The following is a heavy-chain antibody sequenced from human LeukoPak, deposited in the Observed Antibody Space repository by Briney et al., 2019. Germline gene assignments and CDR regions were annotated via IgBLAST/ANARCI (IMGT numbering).Heavy chain of an antibody. J-gene: IGHJ4*02. CDR2: ISYDGSNK. D-gene: IGHD1-26*01. Sequence: GGSLRLSCAASGFTFSSYGMHWVRQAPGKGLERVAVISYDGSNKYYADSVKGRFTISRDNSKNTLYLQMNSLRAEDTAVYYCAREGAVGANFDYWGQGTLVTVSS. V-gene: IGHV3-30*03. CDR3: AREGAVGANFDY. CDR1: GFTFSSYG.